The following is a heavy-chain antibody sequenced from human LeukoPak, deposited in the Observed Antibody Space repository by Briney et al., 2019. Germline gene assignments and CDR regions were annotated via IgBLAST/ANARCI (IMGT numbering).Heavy chain of an antibody. V-gene: IGHV4-31*03. J-gene: IGHJ4*02. Sequence: PSETLSLTCTVSGGSISSGGYYWSWIRQHPGTGLEWIGYIYYSGSTYYNPSLKSRVTISVDTSKNQFSLKLSSVTAADTAVYYCARLEVRDYYDSSGYGYYFDYWGQGTLVTVSS. CDR1: GGSISSGGYY. CDR2: IYYSGST. CDR3: ARLEVRDYYDSSGYGYYFDY. D-gene: IGHD3-22*01.